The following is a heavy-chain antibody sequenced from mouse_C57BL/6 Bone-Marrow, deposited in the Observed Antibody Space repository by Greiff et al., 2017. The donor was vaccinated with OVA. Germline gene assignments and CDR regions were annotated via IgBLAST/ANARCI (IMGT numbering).Heavy chain of an antibody. CDR1: GYSITSDY. Sequence: EVQRVESGPGLAKPSQTLSLTCSVTGYSITSDYWNWIRKFPGNKLEYMGYISYSGSTYYNPSLKSRISITRDTSKNHYYLQLNSVTTEDTATYYGARKRYGSTWYFDVWGTGTTVTVSS. CDR3: ARKRYGSTWYFDV. V-gene: IGHV3-8*01. D-gene: IGHD1-1*01. CDR2: ISYSGST. J-gene: IGHJ1*03.